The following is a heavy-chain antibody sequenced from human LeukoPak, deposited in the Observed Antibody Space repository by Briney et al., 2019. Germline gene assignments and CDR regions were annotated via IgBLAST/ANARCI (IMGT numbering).Heavy chain of an antibody. D-gene: IGHD2-15*01. Sequence: SETLSLTCTVSGYSISSGYYWGWIRPPPGKGLEWIGNTYHSGRTYSNPSLKSRVTISVDTSKNQFSLKLTSVTAADTAVYYCARAKGYCSGNTCDSPFDSWGQGTLVTVSS. CDR3: ARAKGYCSGNTCDSPFDS. CDR2: TYHSGRT. CDR1: GYSISSGYY. J-gene: IGHJ4*02. V-gene: IGHV4-38-2*02.